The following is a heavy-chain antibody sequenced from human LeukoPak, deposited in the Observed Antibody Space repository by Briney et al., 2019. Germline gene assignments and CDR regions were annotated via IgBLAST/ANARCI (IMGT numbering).Heavy chain of an antibody. CDR2: INSRSTYI. Sequence: GGSLRLSCATSGFTFDTYTMNWVRQAPGKGLEWVSSINSRSTYIYYADSVKGRFTVSRDNAKNSLYLQMNSLRAEDTAVYYCARGVLTAAADFDYWGQGTLVTVSS. V-gene: IGHV3-21*01. CDR1: GFTFDTYT. CDR3: ARGVLTAAADFDY. D-gene: IGHD6-13*01. J-gene: IGHJ4*02.